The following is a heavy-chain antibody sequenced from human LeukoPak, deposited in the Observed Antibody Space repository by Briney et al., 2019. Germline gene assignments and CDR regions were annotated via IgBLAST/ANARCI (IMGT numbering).Heavy chain of an antibody. CDR3: ANLLENY. J-gene: IGHJ4*02. CDR2: IKEDGSEK. CDR1: GFTFRNYW. Sequence: GGSLRLSCAASGFTFRNYWMAWVRQAPGKGLEWVANIKEDGSEKYHADSVKSRFTISRDNAKNSLYLQMNSLRAEDTAIYFCANLLENYWGQGTLVTVSS. D-gene: IGHD1-1*01. V-gene: IGHV3-7*01.